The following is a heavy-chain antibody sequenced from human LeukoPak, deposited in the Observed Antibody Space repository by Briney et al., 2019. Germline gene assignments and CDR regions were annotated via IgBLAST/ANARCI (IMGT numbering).Heavy chain of an antibody. CDR2: ITSSSSYT. D-gene: IGHD6-13*01. V-gene: IGHV3-21*01. Sequence: GGSLRLSCAAPGITFSNYNMNWVRQAPGKGLEWISSITSSSSYTFYADSVKGRFTISRDNAKNSLYLQMNSLRVEDTAIYYCARDHVAAAELAAFDIWGQGTMVTVSS. J-gene: IGHJ3*02. CDR3: ARDHVAAAELAAFDI. CDR1: GITFSNYN.